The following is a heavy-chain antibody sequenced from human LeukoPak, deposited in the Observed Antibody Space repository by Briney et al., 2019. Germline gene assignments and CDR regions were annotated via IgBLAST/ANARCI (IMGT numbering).Heavy chain of an antibody. V-gene: IGHV3-21*01. J-gene: IGHJ2*01. Sequence: KPGGSLRLSCAASGFTFSSYSVNWVRQAPGKGLEWVSSISSTSSYIYYADSVKSRFTISRDNAKNSLFLQMNSLRAEDTAVYYCARDPLEGSWYFDLWGRGTLVTVSS. D-gene: IGHD5-24*01. CDR2: ISSTSSYI. CDR3: ARDPLEGSWYFDL. CDR1: GFTFSSYS.